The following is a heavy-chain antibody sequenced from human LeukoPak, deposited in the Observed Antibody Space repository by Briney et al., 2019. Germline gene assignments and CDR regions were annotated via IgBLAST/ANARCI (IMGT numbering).Heavy chain of an antibody. V-gene: IGHV3-7*01. D-gene: IGHD6-19*01. CDR3: TRVIVAVPGYFDYFDF. J-gene: IGHJ4*02. CDR2: INEDGSNK. CDR1: GFTFSNYA. Sequence: GGSLRLSCVASGFTFSNYAMNWVRQAPGKGLEWVANINEDGSNKWHLGSVKGRFTVSRDDARNSLYLQMNSLRVEDTAVYYCTRVIVAVPGYFDYFDFWGQGVLVTVSS.